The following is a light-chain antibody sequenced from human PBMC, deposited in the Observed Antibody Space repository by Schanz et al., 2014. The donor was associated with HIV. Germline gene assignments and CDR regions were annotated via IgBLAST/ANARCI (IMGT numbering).Light chain of an antibody. Sequence: QSVLAQPPSVSGAPGQRVTVPCSGTSSNIGADYDVHWYQLLPGTAPQLLIFDNSNRPSGVPARFSGSKSGSSASLAISGLQAEDEADYVCQSFDSSLNSVVFGGGTKLTVL. CDR2: DNS. V-gene: IGLV1-40*01. J-gene: IGLJ3*02. CDR3: QSFDSSLNSVV. CDR1: SSNIGADYD.